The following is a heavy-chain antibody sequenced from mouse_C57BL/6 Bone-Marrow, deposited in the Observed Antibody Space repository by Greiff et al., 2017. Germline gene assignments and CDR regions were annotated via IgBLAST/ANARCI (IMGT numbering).Heavy chain of an antibody. CDR2: IHPNSGST. CDR1: GYTFTSYW. CDR3: ALSTMVRGFAY. J-gene: IGHJ3*01. V-gene: IGHV1-64*01. D-gene: IGHD2-1*01. Sequence: QVQLQQPGAELVKPGASVKLSCKASGYTFTSYWMHWVKQRPGQGLEWIGMIHPNSGSTNYNEKFKSKATLTVYNSSSTAYMQLSSLTSEDAAVCYCALSTMVRGFAYWGQGTLVTVSA.